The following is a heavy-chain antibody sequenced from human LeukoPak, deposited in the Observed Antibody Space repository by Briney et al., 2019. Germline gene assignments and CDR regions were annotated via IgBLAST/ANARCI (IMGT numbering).Heavy chain of an antibody. D-gene: IGHD5-18*01. CDR3: TRLNVDTAMAVFDY. V-gene: IGHV3-73*01. CDR2: IRSKANSYAT. CDR1: GFTFSGSA. J-gene: IGHJ4*02. Sequence: GGSLRLSCAASGFTFSGSAMDWVRQASGKGLEWVGRIRSKANSYATAYAASVKGRFTISRDDSKNTAYLQMNSLKTEDTAVYYCTRLNVDTAMAVFDYWGQGTLVTVSS.